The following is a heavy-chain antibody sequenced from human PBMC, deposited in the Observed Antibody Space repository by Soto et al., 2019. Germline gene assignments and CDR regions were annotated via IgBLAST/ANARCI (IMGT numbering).Heavy chain of an antibody. V-gene: IGHV3-21*01. Sequence: EVQLVESGGGLVKPGGSLRLSCAASGFTFNTYTMSWVRQAPGRGLEWVASISRTSNYIYYVDSVKGRFTISRDNAKNSLYLKINSLSAEDTAVYSCRRKEHDYRGQETLVAASS. J-gene: IGHJ4*02. CDR3: RRKEHDY. D-gene: IGHD1-1*01. CDR2: ISRTSNYI. CDR1: GFTFNTYT.